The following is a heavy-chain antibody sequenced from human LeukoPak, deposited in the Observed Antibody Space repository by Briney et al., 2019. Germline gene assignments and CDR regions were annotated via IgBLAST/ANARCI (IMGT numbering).Heavy chain of an antibody. CDR1: GYTFTGYY. V-gene: IGHV7-4-1*02. J-gene: IGHJ4*02. Sequence: ASVKVSCKASGYTFTGYYMHWVRQAPGQGLEWMGWINTNTGNPTYAQGFTGRFVFSLDTSVSTAYLQISSLKAEDTAVYYCARDPGYYGSGSYYDYWGQGTLVTVSS. D-gene: IGHD3-10*01. CDR2: INTNTGNP. CDR3: ARDPGYYGSGSYYDY.